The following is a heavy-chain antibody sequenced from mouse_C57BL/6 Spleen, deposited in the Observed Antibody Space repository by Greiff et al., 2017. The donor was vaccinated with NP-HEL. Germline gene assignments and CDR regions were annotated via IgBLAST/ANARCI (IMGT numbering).Heavy chain of an antibody. CDR2: ISNGGGST. CDR1: GFTFSDYY. V-gene: IGHV5-12*01. Sequence: EVKLMESGGGLVQPGGSLKLSCAASGFTFSDYYMYWVRQTPEKRLEWVAYISNGGGSTDYPDTVKGRFTISRDNAKNTLYLQMSRLKSEDTAMYYCARHIHYYGSSPYYYAMDYWGQGTSVTVSS. J-gene: IGHJ4*01. D-gene: IGHD1-1*01. CDR3: ARHIHYYGSSPYYYAMDY.